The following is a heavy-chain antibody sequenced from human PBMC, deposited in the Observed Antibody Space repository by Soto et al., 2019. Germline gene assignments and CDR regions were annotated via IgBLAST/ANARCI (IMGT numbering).Heavy chain of an antibody. J-gene: IGHJ4*02. D-gene: IGHD1-26*01. V-gene: IGHV1-8*01. Sequence: QVQLVQSGAEVKKPGASVKVSCKASGYTFTSYDINWVRQATGQGLEGMGWMNPNSGNTGYAQKFQGRVTMTRNTSISTAYMELSSLRSEDTAVYYCARGRHIRPYSGGRLYYFDYWGQGTLVTVSS. CDR2: MNPNSGNT. CDR3: ARGRHIRPYSGGRLYYFDY. CDR1: GYTFTSYD.